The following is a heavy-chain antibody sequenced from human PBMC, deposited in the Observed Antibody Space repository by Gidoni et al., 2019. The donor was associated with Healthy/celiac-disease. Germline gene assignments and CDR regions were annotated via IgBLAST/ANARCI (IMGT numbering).Heavy chain of an antibody. D-gene: IGHD4-17*01. Sequence: EVQLLESGGGLVQPGGSLRLPCAASGFTFSSYAMSWVRQAPGKGLEWVSAISGSGGSTYYADSVKGRFTISRDNSKNTLYLQMNSLRAEDTAVYYCAKTSTVVTYYFDYWGQGTLVTVSS. CDR3: AKTSTVVTYYFDY. CDR2: ISGSGGST. CDR1: GFTFSSYA. J-gene: IGHJ4*02. V-gene: IGHV3-23*01.